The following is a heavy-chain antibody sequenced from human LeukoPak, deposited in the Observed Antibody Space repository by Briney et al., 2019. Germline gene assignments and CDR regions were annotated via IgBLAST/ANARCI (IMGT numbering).Heavy chain of an antibody. Sequence: PGGSLRLSCAASGFTFDDYAMHWVRQAPGKGLEWVSGISWNSGSIGYADSVKGRFTISRDNAKNSLYLQMNSLRAEDTALYYCAREPYYYDSGSYNWFDPWGQGTLVTVSS. J-gene: IGHJ5*02. CDR3: AREPYYYDSGSYNWFDP. CDR2: ISWNSGSI. V-gene: IGHV3-9*01. CDR1: GFTFDDYA. D-gene: IGHD3-10*01.